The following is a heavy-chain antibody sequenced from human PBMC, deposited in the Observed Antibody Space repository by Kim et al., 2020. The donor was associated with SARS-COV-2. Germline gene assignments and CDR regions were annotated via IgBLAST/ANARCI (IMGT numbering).Heavy chain of an antibody. CDR3: ARRTFGGVIVTPQVFDY. V-gene: IGHV4-61*07. Sequence: HKSRATISVDTSKNQFALKLSSVTAANTAVYYCARRTFGGVIVTPQVFDYWGQGTLVTVSS. D-gene: IGHD3-16*02. J-gene: IGHJ4*02.